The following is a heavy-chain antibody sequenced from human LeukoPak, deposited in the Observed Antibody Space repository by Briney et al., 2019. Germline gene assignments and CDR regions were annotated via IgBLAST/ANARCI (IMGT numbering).Heavy chain of an antibody. CDR2: ISGGGGTT. J-gene: IGHJ4*02. CDR3: AKDRSSSNWYRADY. Sequence: GGSLRLSCAASEFSFSKYAMSWVRQAPGKGLEWVSGISGGGGTTYYADSAKGRFTISRDNSKNTLSLQMNSLRAEDTAVYYCAKDRSSSNWYRADYWGQGTLVTVSS. V-gene: IGHV3-23*01. CDR1: EFSFSKYA. D-gene: IGHD6-13*01.